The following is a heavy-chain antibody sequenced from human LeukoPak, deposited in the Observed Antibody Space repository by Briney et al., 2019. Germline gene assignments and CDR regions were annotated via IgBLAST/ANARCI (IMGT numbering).Heavy chain of an antibody. CDR2: IYTSGST. CDR1: GGSISSYY. J-gene: IGHJ3*02. D-gene: IGHD3-22*01. CDR3: ARDIGYYDSSGYPRDAFDI. V-gene: IGHV4-4*07. Sequence: SETLSLTCTVSGGSISSYYWSWIRQPAGKGLEWIGRIYTSGSTNYNPSLKSRVTMSVDTSKNQFSLKLSSVTAADTAVYYCARDIGYYDSSGYPRDAFDIWGQGTMVTVSS.